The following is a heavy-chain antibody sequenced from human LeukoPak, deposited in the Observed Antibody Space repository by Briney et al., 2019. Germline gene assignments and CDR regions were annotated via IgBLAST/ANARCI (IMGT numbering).Heavy chain of an antibody. J-gene: IGHJ4*02. CDR3: ARSDGYCSSTSCYGEFDY. CDR1: GYSFTSYW. V-gene: IGHV5-10-1*01. CDR2: IDPSDSYT. D-gene: IGHD2-2*03. Sequence: GESLKISCKGSGYSFTSYWISWVRQMPGKGLEWMGRIDPSDSYTNYSPSFQGHVTISADKSISTAYQQWSSLKASDTAMYYCARSDGYCSSTSCYGEFDYWGQGTLVTVSS.